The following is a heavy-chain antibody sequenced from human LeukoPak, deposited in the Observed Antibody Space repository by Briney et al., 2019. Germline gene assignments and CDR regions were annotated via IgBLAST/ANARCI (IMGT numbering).Heavy chain of an antibody. V-gene: IGHV3-7*01. D-gene: IGHD1-26*01. CDR1: GFTFNTYW. CDR3: VRDKGGRSGAIYYDAFDV. J-gene: IGHJ3*01. CDR2: IDQGGSTK. Sequence: GGSLRLSCAASGFTFNTYWMIWVRQAPGKGLEWVANIDQGGSTKYYVDPLKGRFTIPRDNAKNSLYLQMNSLRAEDTAVYYCVRDKGGRSGAIYYDAFDVWGQGTMVTVSS.